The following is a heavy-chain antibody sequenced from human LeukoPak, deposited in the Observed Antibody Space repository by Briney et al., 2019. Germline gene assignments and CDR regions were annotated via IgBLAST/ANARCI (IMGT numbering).Heavy chain of an antibody. CDR1: GFTFSSIG. D-gene: IGHD3-10*01. Sequence: PGGSLRLSCAASGFTFSSIGMHWVRQAPGKGLEWVAFIWYDGSNKYYADSVKGRFTISRDNSKDTLYLGMNSLKTEDTAVYYCAKDRGVYYYYYMDVWGRGTTVTVSS. CDR3: AKDRGVYYYYYMDV. J-gene: IGHJ6*03. CDR2: IWYDGSNK. V-gene: IGHV3-30*02.